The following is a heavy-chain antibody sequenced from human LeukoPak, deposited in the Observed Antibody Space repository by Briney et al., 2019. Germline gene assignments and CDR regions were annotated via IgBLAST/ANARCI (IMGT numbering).Heavy chain of an antibody. J-gene: IGHJ5*02. Sequence: SGGPLRLSCAASGFTFDDYAMHWVRQAPGKGLEWVSGISWNSGSIGYADSVKGRFTISRDSAKNSLYLQMNSLRAEDTAVYYCARGGEYSSSPASFDPWGQGTLVTVSS. CDR1: GFTFDDYA. CDR2: ISWNSGSI. CDR3: ARGGEYSSSPASFDP. V-gene: IGHV3-9*01. D-gene: IGHD6-6*01.